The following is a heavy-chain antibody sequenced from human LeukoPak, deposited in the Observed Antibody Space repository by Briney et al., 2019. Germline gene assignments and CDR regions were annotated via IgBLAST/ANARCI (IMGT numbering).Heavy chain of an antibody. D-gene: IGHD1-1*01. CDR1: GFTFSSYA. V-gene: IGHV3-23*01. Sequence: GGSLRLSCAASGFTFSSYAMSWVRQAPGKELEWVSLISGSGGGTYYADSVKGRFTISRDNSKNTLDLQMNSLRAEDTAVYSCASPYGTSDAFDIWGQGTMVTVSS. J-gene: IGHJ3*02. CDR3: ASPYGTSDAFDI. CDR2: ISGSGGGT.